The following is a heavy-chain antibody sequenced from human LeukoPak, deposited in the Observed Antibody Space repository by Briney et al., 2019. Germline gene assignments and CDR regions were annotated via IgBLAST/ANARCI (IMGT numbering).Heavy chain of an antibody. V-gene: IGHV1-2*02. D-gene: IGHD3-10*01. CDR1: GYRFTGCF. CDR2: INPNSGGT. CDR3: ARDQLTSSGRGIRFDWFDP. J-gene: IGHJ5*02. Sequence: GASVKVSCTASGYRFTGCFIHWVRQAPGQGLEWMGWINPNSGGTKPAQKFQGRVTITRDTSTSTIYMDLSTLTSDDTAIYYCARDQLTSSGRGIRFDWFDPSGQGTLVTVSS.